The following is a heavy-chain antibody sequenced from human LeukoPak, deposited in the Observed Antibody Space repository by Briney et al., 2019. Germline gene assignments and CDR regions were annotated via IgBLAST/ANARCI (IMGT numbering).Heavy chain of an antibody. Sequence: GGSLRLSCAASGFTLSSYAMSWVRQAPGKGLEWVSAISGSGGSTYYADSVKGRFTISRDNSKNTLYLQMNSLRAEDTAEYYCAKDFSGGTYFDYWGQGTLVTVSS. D-gene: IGHD2-15*01. CDR2: ISGSGGST. CDR1: GFTLSSYA. J-gene: IGHJ4*02. V-gene: IGHV3-23*01. CDR3: AKDFSGGTYFDY.